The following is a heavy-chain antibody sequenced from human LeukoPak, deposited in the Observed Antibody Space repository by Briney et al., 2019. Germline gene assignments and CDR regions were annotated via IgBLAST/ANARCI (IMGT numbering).Heavy chain of an antibody. D-gene: IGHD2-15*01. Sequence: SETLSLTCTVSGYSISSGYYWGWIRQPPGKGLEWIGSIYNSGSTYYNPSLKSRVTISVDTSKNQFSLKLSSVTAADTAVYYCAREGRYCGGGRCSYMDVWGKGTTVTVSS. CDR2: IYNSGST. V-gene: IGHV4-38-2*02. J-gene: IGHJ6*03. CDR1: GYSISSGYY. CDR3: AREGRYCGGGRCSYMDV.